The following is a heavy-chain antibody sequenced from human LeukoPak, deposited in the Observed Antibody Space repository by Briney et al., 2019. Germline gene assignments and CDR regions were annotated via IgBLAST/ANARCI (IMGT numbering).Heavy chain of an antibody. Sequence: GESLKIACKGSGYSFTNYWIGWVRQMPGKGLEWMGIIYPGDSDTRYSPSFQGQVTISADKSISTAYLQWSSLKASDTAMYYCARLVDTSMARFDYWGQGTPVTVSS. CDR3: ARLVDTSMARFDY. CDR1: GYSFTNYW. J-gene: IGHJ4*02. D-gene: IGHD5-18*01. V-gene: IGHV5-51*01. CDR2: IYPGDSDT.